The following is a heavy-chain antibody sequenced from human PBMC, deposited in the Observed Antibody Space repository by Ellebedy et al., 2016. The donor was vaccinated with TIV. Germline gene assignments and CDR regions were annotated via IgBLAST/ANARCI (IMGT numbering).Heavy chain of an antibody. D-gene: IGHD3-16*01. CDR3: ARVRFTSWSFDL. CDR1: GFTFKNYW. V-gene: IGHV3-7*03. Sequence: GESLKISCAASGFTFKNYWMTWVRQAPGKGLEWVASIEDAGTETYSVDSAEGRFIISRDNAKNSLYLRINNPRAEDTAVYYCARVRFTSWSFDLWGRGTLVTVSS. J-gene: IGHJ2*01. CDR2: IEDAGTET.